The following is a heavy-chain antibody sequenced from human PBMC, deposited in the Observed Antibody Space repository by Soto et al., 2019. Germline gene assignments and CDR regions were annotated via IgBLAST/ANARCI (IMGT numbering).Heavy chain of an antibody. CDR2: IYYSGST. Sequence: KPSETLSLTCTVSGGSISSSSYYWGWIRQPPGKGLEWIGSIYYSGSTYYNPSLKSRVTISVDTSKNQFSLKLSSVTAADTAVYYCARHEDDYGVYFDYWGQGTLVTVS. J-gene: IGHJ4*02. CDR1: GGSISSSSYY. V-gene: IGHV4-39*01. CDR3: ARHEDDYGVYFDY. D-gene: IGHD4-17*01.